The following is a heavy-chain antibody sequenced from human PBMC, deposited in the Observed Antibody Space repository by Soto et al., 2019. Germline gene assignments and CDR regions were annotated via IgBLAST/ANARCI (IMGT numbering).Heavy chain of an antibody. Sequence: QVQLQESGPGLVKPSQTLSLTCTVSGGSISSGGYYWSWIRQHPGKGLEWIGYIYYSGSTYYNPSLKSRVTISADTSKNQFSLKLSSVTAADTAVYYCARAVLLWFGEFNQTDAFDIWGQGTMVTVSS. V-gene: IGHV4-31*03. CDR1: GGSISSGGYY. J-gene: IGHJ3*02. CDR2: IYYSGST. CDR3: ARAVLLWFGEFNQTDAFDI. D-gene: IGHD3-10*01.